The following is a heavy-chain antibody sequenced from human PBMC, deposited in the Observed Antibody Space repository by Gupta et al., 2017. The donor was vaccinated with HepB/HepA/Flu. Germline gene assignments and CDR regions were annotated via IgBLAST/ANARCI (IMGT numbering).Heavy chain of an antibody. J-gene: IGHJ1*01. D-gene: IGHD2-2*02. Sequence: QVQLVQSGAEVKKPGSSVKVSCKASGGTFSSYAISWVRQAPGQGLEWMGGIIPIFGTANYAQKFQGRVTITADKSTSTAYMELSSLRSEDTAVYYCARAHTRVVPAARPTEYFQHWGQGTLVTVSS. CDR1: GGTFSSYA. V-gene: IGHV1-69*06. CDR2: IIPIFGTA. CDR3: ARAHTRVVPAARPTEYFQH.